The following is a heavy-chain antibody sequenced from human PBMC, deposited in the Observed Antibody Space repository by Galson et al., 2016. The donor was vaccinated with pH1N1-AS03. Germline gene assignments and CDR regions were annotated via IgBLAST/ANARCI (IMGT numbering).Heavy chain of an antibody. V-gene: IGHV4-34*01. CDR2: ISHSGIT. CDR1: GGSLTDYQ. CDR3: ARGNPFLGSSWYEDS. J-gene: IGHJ4*02. D-gene: IGHD6-13*01. Sequence: ETLSLTCTVSGGSLTDYQWSWIRQSPGKGLEWIGEISHSGITYYNPSLKSRVPISVDTSKDQFSLNLSSMTAADAAVYYCARGNPFLGSSWYEDSWGQGTLVIVSS.